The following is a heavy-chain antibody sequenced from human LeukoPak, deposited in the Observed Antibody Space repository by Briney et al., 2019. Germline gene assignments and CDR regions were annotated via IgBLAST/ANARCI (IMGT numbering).Heavy chain of an antibody. CDR2: VTVSGGGT. D-gene: IGHD6-6*01. CDR3: AKRAARPAYYFDC. J-gene: IGHJ4*02. CDR1: GFNSDDYG. Sequence: GGSLRLSCAASGFNSDDYGMSWVRQAPGKGLEWVSTVTVSGGGTYYGDSVKGRFTISRDNSKNTLYLQMNSLRAEDTAVYYCAKRAARPAYYFDCWGQGTLVTSS. V-gene: IGHV3-23*01.